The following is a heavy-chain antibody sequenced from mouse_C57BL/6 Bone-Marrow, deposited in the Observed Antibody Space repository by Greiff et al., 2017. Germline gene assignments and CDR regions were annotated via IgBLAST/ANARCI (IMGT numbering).Heavy chain of an antibody. CDR3: TTCLSPFAY. CDR1: GFNIKDDY. Sequence: EVQLQQSGAELVRAGASVKLSCTASGFNIKDDYMHWVKQRPEQGLEWIGWIDPENGDTEYASKFQGKATITADTSSNTAYLQLSSLTSEDTAVYYCTTCLSPFAYWGQGTLVTVSA. CDR2: IDPENGDT. J-gene: IGHJ3*01. V-gene: IGHV14-4*01.